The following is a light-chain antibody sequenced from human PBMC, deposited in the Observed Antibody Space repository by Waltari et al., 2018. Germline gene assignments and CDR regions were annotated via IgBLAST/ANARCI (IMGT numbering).Light chain of an antibody. CDR2: GAS. CDR1: QSVSSK. V-gene: IGKV3-15*01. Sequence: EIVMTQSPATLSVSPGERATLSCRASQSVSSKLAWYQQKPGQAPRLLIYGASTRATGVQARFSGSGSGPEYILTISSLQSEDFAVYYCQHHNNWPPRWTFGQGTKVEIK. CDR3: QHHNNWPPRWT. J-gene: IGKJ1*01.